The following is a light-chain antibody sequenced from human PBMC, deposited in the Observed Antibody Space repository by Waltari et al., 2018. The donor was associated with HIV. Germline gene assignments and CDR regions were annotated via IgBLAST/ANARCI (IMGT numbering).Light chain of an antibody. CDR2: DVN. J-gene: IGLJ1*01. Sequence: QSALTQPASVSGSPGQSITISCTGTSSDVGAHNYVSWYQQHPGQAPKLIIYDVNYRPSGISSRFSGSKSGNTASLTISGLQAEDEADYYCSSYTGSDTLLGVFGTGTKVTVL. CDR3: SSYTGSDTLLGV. CDR1: SSDVGAHNY. V-gene: IGLV2-14*01.